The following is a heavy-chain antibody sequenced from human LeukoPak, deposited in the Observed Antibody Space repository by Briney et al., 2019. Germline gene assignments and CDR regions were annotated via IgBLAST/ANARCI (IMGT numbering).Heavy chain of an antibody. CDR1: GDSFSSYY. CDR2: IYYSGIT. D-gene: IGHD2/OR15-2a*01. CDR3: AREGIVRTYDQ. V-gene: IGHV4-59*12. Sequence: SETLSLTCTVSGDSFSSYYWYWVRQPPGKGLEWIACIYYSGITHYNPSLKCRVTISLDTSKNQFSLRLSSVTAADTAVYYCAREGIVRTYDQWGQGTLVTVSS. J-gene: IGHJ4*02.